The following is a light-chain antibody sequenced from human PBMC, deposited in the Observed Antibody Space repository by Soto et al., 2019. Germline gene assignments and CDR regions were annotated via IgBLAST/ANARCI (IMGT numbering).Light chain of an antibody. CDR1: QSFSSW. Sequence: DTQMTQSPSTLSASVGDRVTVTCRASQSFSSWLAWYQQKPGKAPKLLIYDVSSLESGVPSRFSGSGSGTDFTLTISCLQSEDFATYYCQQYYSYPWTFGQGTKVDI. J-gene: IGKJ1*01. V-gene: IGKV1-5*01. CDR2: DVS. CDR3: QQYYSYPWT.